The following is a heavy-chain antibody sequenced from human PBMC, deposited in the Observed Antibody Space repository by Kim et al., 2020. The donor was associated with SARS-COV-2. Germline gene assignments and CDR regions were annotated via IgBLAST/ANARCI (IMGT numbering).Heavy chain of an antibody. Sequence: ASVKVSCKVSGYSLSELSIHWVRQAPGKGLEWMGGFDVEDGETIYTQKFQGRVTMTEDTSTDTAYMEVSSLRFEDTAVYFCATAPNYYTSGTSYFRYFDLWGRGTLVTVSS. CDR3: ATAPNYYTSGTSYFRYFDL. CDR2: FDVEDGET. D-gene: IGHD3-10*01. V-gene: IGHV1-24*01. CDR1: GYSLSELS. J-gene: IGHJ2*01.